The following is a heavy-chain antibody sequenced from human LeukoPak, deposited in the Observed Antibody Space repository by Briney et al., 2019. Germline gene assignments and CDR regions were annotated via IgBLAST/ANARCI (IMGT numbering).Heavy chain of an antibody. D-gene: IGHD2-2*01. CDR3: ARHVVVVPAAITYFDY. V-gene: IGHV4-39*01. J-gene: IGHJ4*02. Sequence: SETLSLTCTVSGDSISFTTYYWGWIRQPPGKGLEWIGSIYYSGSTYYNPSLKSRVTISVDTSKNQFSLELSSVTAADTGVYYCARHVVVVPAAITYFDYWGQGTLVTVSS. CDR2: IYYSGST. CDR1: GDSISFTTYY.